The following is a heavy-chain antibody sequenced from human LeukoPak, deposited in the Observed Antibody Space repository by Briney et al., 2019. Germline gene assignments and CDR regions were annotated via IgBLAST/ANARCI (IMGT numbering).Heavy chain of an antibody. J-gene: IGHJ4*02. V-gene: IGHV3-15*01. CDR3: TTGGRDGYITPFDY. CDR2: IKSKTDGGTT. CDR1: GFTFSNAW. Sequence: GGSLRLSCAASGFTFSNAWMSWVRQAPGKGLEWVGRIKSKTDGGTTDYAAPVKGRFTISRDDSKNTLYLQMNSLKTEDTAVYYCTTGGRDGYITPFDYWGQGTLVTVSS. D-gene: IGHD5-24*01.